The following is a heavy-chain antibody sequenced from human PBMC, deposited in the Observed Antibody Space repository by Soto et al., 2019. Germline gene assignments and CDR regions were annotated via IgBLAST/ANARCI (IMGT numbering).Heavy chain of an antibody. CDR1: GFTFSSYG. Sequence: QVQLVESGGGVVQPGRSLRLSCAASGFTFSSYGMNWVRQAPGKGLEWVAVISSDGSNKYYADSVKGRFTITGDNSENTLYLQMNSVRDEDMAVCYCAKDGRRWLQSHFDYLGQGTLVTVSS. D-gene: IGHD5-12*01. V-gene: IGHV3-30*18. CDR3: AKDGRRWLQSHFDY. J-gene: IGHJ4*02. CDR2: ISSDGSNK.